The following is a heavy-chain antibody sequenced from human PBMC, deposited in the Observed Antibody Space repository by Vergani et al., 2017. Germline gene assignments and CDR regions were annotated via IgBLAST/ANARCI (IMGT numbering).Heavy chain of an antibody. CDR1: GFTVSSNY. V-gene: IGHV3-53*01. D-gene: IGHD5-12*01. CDR2: IYSGGST. Sequence: EVQLVESGGGLIQPGGSLRLSCAASGFTVSSNYMSWVRQAPGKGLEWVSVIYSGGSTYYADSVKGRFTISRDNSKNTLYLQMNSLRAEDTAVYYCARVSSGYDSDYVDYGGQGTLVTVSS. J-gene: IGHJ4*02. CDR3: ARVSSGYDSDYVDY.